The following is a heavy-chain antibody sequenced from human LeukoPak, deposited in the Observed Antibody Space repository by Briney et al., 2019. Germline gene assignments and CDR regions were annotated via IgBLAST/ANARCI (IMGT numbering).Heavy chain of an antibody. J-gene: IGHJ6*03. CDR3: ARNFYDILTGYYKDYYYYYMDV. V-gene: IGHV1-69*05. Sequence: GASVRVSFKASGGTFSIYAISWVRQAPGQGGEWVGGIIPIFGTANYAQKFQGRVTITTDESTSTAYMELSSLRSEDTAVYYCARNFYDILTGYYKDYYYYYMDVWGKGTTVTVSS. D-gene: IGHD3-9*01. CDR1: GGTFSIYA. CDR2: IIPIFGTA.